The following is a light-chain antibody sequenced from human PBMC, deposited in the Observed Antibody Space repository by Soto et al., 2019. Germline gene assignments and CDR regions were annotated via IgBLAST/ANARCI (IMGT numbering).Light chain of an antibody. V-gene: IGKV3-20*01. CDR3: HQYGYSPNT. J-gene: IGKJ2*01. CDR2: GAS. CDR1: RSVSSRY. Sequence: EIVLTQSPGTLSLSPGERATLSCRASRSVSSRYFAWYQQKPGQAPRLHIYGASSRATGIPDKFSGSGSGTDFTLTISRLEPEDFAVYFCHQYGYSPNTFGQGTKLEIK.